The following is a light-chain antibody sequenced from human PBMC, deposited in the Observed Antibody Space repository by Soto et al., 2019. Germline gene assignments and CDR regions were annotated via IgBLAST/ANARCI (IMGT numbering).Light chain of an antibody. J-gene: IGKJ4*01. CDR2: GAS. V-gene: IGKV3-20*01. CDR3: QQYGSSLLT. Sequence: EIVLTQSPGTLSLSPGERATLSCRASQSVSSSYLAWYQQKPGQAPRLLIYGASSRATGIPDRFSGSGSGTDFTLTISRPEPEDFAVYYCQQYGSSLLTFGGGTKVEIK. CDR1: QSVSSSY.